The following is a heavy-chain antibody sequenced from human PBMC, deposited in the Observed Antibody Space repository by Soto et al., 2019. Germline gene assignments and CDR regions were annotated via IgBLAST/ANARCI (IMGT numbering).Heavy chain of an antibody. Sequence: GGSLRLSCAASGFTFSSYAMHWVRQAPGKGLEWVAVISYDGSNKYYADSVKGRFTISRDNSKNTLYLQMNSLRAEDTAVYYCARDGTDSSSSLDYWGQGTLVTVSS. CDR2: ISYDGSNK. CDR3: ARDGTDSSSSLDY. CDR1: GFTFSSYA. J-gene: IGHJ4*02. D-gene: IGHD6-6*01. V-gene: IGHV3-30-3*01.